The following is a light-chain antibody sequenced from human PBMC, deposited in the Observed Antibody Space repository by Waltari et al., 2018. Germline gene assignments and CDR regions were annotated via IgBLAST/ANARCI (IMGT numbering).Light chain of an antibody. CDR1: QSLSKGD. J-gene: IGKJ2*01. Sequence: RASQSLSKGDLAWYPQKPGQPPKLRSYGASSRAAGIPDRFSGSGSGTDFTLTISRLEPEDFAVYYCLQYGTSPFTFGQGTKLEIK. V-gene: IGKV3-20*01. CDR2: GAS. CDR3: LQYGTSPFT.